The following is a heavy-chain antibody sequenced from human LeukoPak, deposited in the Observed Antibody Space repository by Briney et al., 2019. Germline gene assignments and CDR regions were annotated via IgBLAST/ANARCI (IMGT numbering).Heavy chain of an antibody. CDR1: GFTFCNYG. CDR2: IRYDGFNK. D-gene: IGHD1-26*01. J-gene: IGHJ3*02. V-gene: IGHV3-30*02. Sequence: GGSLRVSCAASGFTFCNYGMHWVRQAPGKGLEWVASIRYDGFNKYYADSLKGRFTISIDNSKNTLYLQMNSLRAEDTAVYYSAKKTIVGATVDAFDIWGQGTMVIVSS. CDR3: AKKTIVGATVDAFDI.